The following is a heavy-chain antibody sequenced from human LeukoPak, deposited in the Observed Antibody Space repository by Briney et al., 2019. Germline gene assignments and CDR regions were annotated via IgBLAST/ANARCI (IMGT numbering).Heavy chain of an antibody. D-gene: IGHD3-10*01. CDR3: ARTRELWFGSPDAFANAFDI. CDR2: INPNSGGT. CDR1: GYTFTGYY. Sequence: ASVKVSCKASGYTFTGYYMHWVRQAPGQGLEWMGWINPNSGGTNYAQKFQGRVTMTRDTSISTAYMELSRLRSDDTAVYYCARTRELWFGSPDAFANAFDIWGQGTMVTVSS. V-gene: IGHV1-2*02. J-gene: IGHJ3*02.